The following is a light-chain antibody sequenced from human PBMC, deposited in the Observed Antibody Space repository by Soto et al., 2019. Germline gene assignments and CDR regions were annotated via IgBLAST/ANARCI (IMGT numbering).Light chain of an antibody. Sequence: DIQMTQSPSTLSASVGDRVTIICGASRGISGWLPWYQQKPGKALKLLVYKASSLESGIPSSFNGSGSGTEFTLTINSLQHDYFATYFCQQYNSYPTVGQGPRMEIK. V-gene: IGKV1-5*03. CDR3: QQYNSYPT. CDR1: RGISGW. CDR2: KAS. J-gene: IGKJ5*01.